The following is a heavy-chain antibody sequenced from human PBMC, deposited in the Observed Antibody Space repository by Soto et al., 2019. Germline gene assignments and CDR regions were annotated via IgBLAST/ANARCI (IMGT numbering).Heavy chain of an antibody. CDR1: GFTFSSNA. CDR2: ISGSGGST. J-gene: IGHJ5*02. CDR3: AKAGVDDVDARWFDP. D-gene: IGHD1-1*01. Sequence: EVQLLESGGGLVKRGGSLRLSCAASGFTFSSNAMSWVRQAPGKGLEWVSAISGSGGSTYYADSVKGQFTISRDNSKNTLYLQINRLRAEDTAVYYCAKAGVDDVDARWFDPWGQGTLVTAPS. V-gene: IGHV3-23*01.